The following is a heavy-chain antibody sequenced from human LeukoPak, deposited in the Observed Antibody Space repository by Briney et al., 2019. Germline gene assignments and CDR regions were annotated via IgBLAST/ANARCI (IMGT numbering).Heavy chain of an antibody. D-gene: IGHD6-6*01. J-gene: IGHJ4*02. CDR3: ARVDSSSSDY. CDR1: GFTFSSYR. Sequence: GGSLRLSCVGSGFTFSSYRMNWVRQAPGKGLEWVSDISSRGSVIYYADSVKGRFTISRDNAKSSLYLQMNSLRAEDTAVYYCARVDSSSSDYWGQGPLVTVSS. CDR2: ISSRGSVI. V-gene: IGHV3-48*03.